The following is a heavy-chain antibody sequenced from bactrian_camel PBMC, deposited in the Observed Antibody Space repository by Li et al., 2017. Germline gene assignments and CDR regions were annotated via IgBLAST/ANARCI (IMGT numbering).Heavy chain of an antibody. V-gene: IGHV3S53*01. Sequence: HVQLVESGGGSVQAGGSLRLSCAFDAYTPANVRMAWFRQAPGKEREGVASLASDGSSIFANSLKGRFSISKDNARNWLDLQMDSLEPGDTVRYYCAADRRRHGPPSLRPGDYSVWGQGTQVTVS. CDR2: LASDGSS. CDR3: AADRRRHGPPSLRPGDYSV. CDR1: AYTPANVR. D-gene: IGHD2*01. J-gene: IGHJ4*01.